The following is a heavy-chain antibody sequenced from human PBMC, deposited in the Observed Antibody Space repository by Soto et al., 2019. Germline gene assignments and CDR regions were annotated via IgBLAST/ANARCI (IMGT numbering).Heavy chain of an antibody. CDR3: AKDAVSGDGVWLLDS. V-gene: IGHV3-23*04. CDR2: LLRSGSTT. Sequence: EVQLVESGGGLVKPGGSLRLSCAASGFTFRNYAMTWARQAPGKGLEWVSSLLRSGSTTYYADSVKGRFTISSDTSANSLYLQMDRLRAEDTAVYYCAKDAVSGDGVWLLDSWGQGTVVTVSS. J-gene: IGHJ5*02. D-gene: IGHD4-17*01. CDR1: GFTFRNYA.